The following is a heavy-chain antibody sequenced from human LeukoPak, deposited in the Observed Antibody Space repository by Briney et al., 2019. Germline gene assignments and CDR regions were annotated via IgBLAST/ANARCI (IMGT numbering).Heavy chain of an antibody. J-gene: IGHJ3*02. CDR1: GGSISSYY. V-gene: IGHV4-59*01. Sequence: SETLSLTCTVSGGSISSYYWSWIRQPPGKGLEWIGYIYYSGSTNYNPSLKSRVTISVDTSKNQFSLELSSVTAADTAVYYCARANWGFAAYAFDIWGQGTMVTVSS. D-gene: IGHD7-27*01. CDR3: ARANWGFAAYAFDI. CDR2: IYYSGST.